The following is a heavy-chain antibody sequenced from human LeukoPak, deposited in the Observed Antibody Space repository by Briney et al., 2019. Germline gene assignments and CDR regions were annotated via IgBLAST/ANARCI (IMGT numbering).Heavy chain of an antibody. Sequence: ASVKVSCKASGYTFTGYYMHWVRQAPGQGLEWLGIINPSGGSTSYAQKFQGRVTMTRDMSTSTVYMELSSLRSEDTAVYYCAREMGATNPQLGYWGQGTLVTVSS. V-gene: IGHV1-46*01. CDR2: INPSGGST. J-gene: IGHJ4*02. D-gene: IGHD1-26*01. CDR3: AREMGATNPQLGY. CDR1: GYTFTGYY.